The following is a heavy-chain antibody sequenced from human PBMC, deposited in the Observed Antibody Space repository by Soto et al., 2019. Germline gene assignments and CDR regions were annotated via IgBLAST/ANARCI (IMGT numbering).Heavy chain of an antibody. D-gene: IGHD6-6*01. J-gene: IGHJ4*02. V-gene: IGHV3-21*01. Sequence: EVQLVESGGGLVKPGGSLRLSCAASGFTFSSYSMTWVRQAPGKGLEWVSSISSSSSYIYYADSVKGRFTISRDNAKNSPYLQMNSLRAEDTAVYYCARGRAARPPVFYYWGQGTLVTVSS. CDR3: ARGRAARPPVFYY. CDR1: GFTFSSYS. CDR2: ISSSSSYI.